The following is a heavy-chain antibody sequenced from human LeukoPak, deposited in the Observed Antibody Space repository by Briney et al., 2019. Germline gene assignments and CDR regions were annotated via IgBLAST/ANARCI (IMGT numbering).Heavy chain of an antibody. CDR3: AREPYCSSTSCPPADY. CDR2: ISAYNGNT. V-gene: IGHV1-18*04. D-gene: IGHD2-2*01. Sequence: ASVKVSCKASGYTFTSYGISWVRQAPGQGLEWMGWISAYNGNTKYAQKLQGRVTMTTDTSTSTAYMELRSLRSDDTAVYYCAREPYCSSTSCPPADYWGQGTLVTVSS. J-gene: IGHJ4*02. CDR1: GYTFTSYG.